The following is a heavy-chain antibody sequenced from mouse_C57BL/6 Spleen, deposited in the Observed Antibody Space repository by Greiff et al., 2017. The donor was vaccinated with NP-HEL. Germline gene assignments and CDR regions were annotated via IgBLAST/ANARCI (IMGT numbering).Heavy chain of an antibody. J-gene: IGHJ2*01. Sequence: QVQLKESGAELVKPGASVKLSCKASGYTFTSYWMHWVKQRPGQGLEWIGMIHPNSGSTNYNEKFKSKATLTVDKSSSTAYMQLSSLTSEDSAVYYCARYHYFDYWGQGTTLTVSS. CDR2: IHPNSGST. CDR3: ARYHYFDY. CDR1: GYTFTSYW. V-gene: IGHV1-64*01.